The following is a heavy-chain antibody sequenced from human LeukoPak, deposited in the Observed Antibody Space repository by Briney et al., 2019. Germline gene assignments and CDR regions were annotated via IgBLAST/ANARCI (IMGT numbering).Heavy chain of an antibody. CDR1: GYTFTSYY. J-gene: IGHJ6*03. CDR2: INPSGGST. Sequence: GESLKISCKGSGYTFTSYYMHWVRQAPGQGLEWMGIINPSGGSTSYAQKFQGRVTMTRDTSTSTVYMELSSLRSGDTAVYYCARVGCSSTSCYGYYYYMDVWGKGTTVTVSS. V-gene: IGHV1-46*01. D-gene: IGHD2-2*01. CDR3: ARVGCSSTSCYGYYYYMDV.